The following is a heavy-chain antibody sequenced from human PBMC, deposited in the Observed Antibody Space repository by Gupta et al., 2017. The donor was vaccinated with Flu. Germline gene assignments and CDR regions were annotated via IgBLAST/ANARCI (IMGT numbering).Heavy chain of an antibody. CDR2: ISHSGDP. CDR3: AGRRDGYNLGVDY. CDR1: GGSITNTLYY. D-gene: IGHD1-1*01. V-gene: IGHV4-39*01. J-gene: IGHJ4*02. Sequence: QLQLQESGPGLVTPSETLSLTCSVYGGSITNTLYYWCCIRQTPGQGLEWIGSISHSGDPFYTPSLKGRAPMSLDTSKNQFSLNVNSVTVADTAVYYCAGRRDGYNLGVDYWGQGSLVTVSS.